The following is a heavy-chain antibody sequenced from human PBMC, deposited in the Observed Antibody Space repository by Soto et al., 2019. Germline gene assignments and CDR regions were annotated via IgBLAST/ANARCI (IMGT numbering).Heavy chain of an antibody. Sequence: QIQMVQSGAEVKQPGASVKISCKTSGYTFSSYSINWVRQAPGQGLEWMAWISTTSGNTHYAERVQGRVTVTRDKSARTAFMEMWGLTSDDTAVYFCARDNGYYDFWGQGPLVTVSS. V-gene: IGHV1-18*01. D-gene: IGHD2-8*01. CDR1: GYTFSSYS. CDR3: ARDNGYYDF. J-gene: IGHJ4*02. CDR2: ISTTSGNT.